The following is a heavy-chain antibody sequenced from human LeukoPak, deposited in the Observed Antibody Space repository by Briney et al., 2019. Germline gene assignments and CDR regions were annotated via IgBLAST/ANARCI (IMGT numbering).Heavy chain of an antibody. CDR2: ISSSGSTI. Sequence: GGSLRLSCAASGFTFSSYEMNWVRQAPGKGLEWVSYISSSGSTIYYADSVKGRFTISRDDAKNSLYLQMNSLRVEDTAVYYCARDLHGWGRVGGQGTLVTVSS. D-gene: IGHD3-10*01. CDR1: GFTFSSYE. J-gene: IGHJ4*02. CDR3: ARDLHGWGRV. V-gene: IGHV3-48*03.